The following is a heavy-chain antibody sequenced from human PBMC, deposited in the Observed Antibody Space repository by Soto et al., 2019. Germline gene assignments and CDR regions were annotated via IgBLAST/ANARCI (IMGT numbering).Heavy chain of an antibody. CDR3: ARGKGGHYDY. CDR2: IWYDGSNK. V-gene: IGHV3-33*01. Sequence: QVQLVESGGGVVQPGRSLRLSCAASGFTFSSYGMHWVRQAPGKGLEWVAVIWYDGSNKYYADSVKGRFTISRDNSKNTLYLQMNSLRAEDTAVYYCARGKGGHYDYWGQGTLVTVSS. J-gene: IGHJ4*02. D-gene: IGHD2-21*01. CDR1: GFTFSSYG.